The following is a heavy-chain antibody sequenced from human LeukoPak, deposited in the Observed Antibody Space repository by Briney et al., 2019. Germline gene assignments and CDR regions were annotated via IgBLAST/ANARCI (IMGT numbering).Heavy chain of an antibody. D-gene: IGHD6-19*01. CDR3: ARGAKSRAAVAVDYYYYGMDV. V-gene: IGHV3-21*01. J-gene: IGHJ6*02. CDR2: ISSSGTYI. Sequence: GGSLRLSCAASGFTFSRYSINWVRQAPGKGLEWVSSISSSGTYIYYADSVKGRFTISRDNSKNSVSLQMNSLRAEDTAVYYCARGAKSRAAVAVDYYYYGMDVWGQGTTVTVSS. CDR1: GFTFSRYS.